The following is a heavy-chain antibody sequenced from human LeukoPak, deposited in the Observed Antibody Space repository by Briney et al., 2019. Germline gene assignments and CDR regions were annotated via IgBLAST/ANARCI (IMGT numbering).Heavy chain of an antibody. J-gene: IGHJ3*02. V-gene: IGHV3-23*01. CDR3: AKDRASGWPNAFDI. CDR2: ISGSGGST. D-gene: IGHD6-19*01. CDR1: GFTFSNYA. Sequence: PGGSLSLSCAASGFTFSNYAMTWVRQAPGKGLDWVSSISGSGGSTYYADSVKGRFTISRDNSKNTLYLQMNSLRVEDTAVYYCAKDRASGWPNAFDIWGQGTMVTVSS.